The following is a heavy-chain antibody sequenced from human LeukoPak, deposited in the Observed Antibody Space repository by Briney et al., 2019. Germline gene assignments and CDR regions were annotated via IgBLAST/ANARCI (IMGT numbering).Heavy chain of an antibody. J-gene: IGHJ4*02. D-gene: IGHD6-13*01. CDR3: ARVMAAAGADHLDY. V-gene: IGHV3-7*01. Sequence: GGSLRLSCAASGFTFSSYWMSWVRQAPGKGLEWVANIKQDGSEKYYVDSVKGRFTISRDNAKNSLYLQMNSLRAEDTAVYYCARVMAAAGADHLDYWGQGTLVTVSS. CDR1: GFTFSSYW. CDR2: IKQDGSEK.